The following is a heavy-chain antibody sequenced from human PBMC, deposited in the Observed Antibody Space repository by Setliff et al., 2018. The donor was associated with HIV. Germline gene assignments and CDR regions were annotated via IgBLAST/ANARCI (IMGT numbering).Heavy chain of an antibody. J-gene: IGHJ3*01. D-gene: IGHD4-4*01. CDR1: GYTFSSYG. CDR2: MNPNSGNT. V-gene: IGHV1-8*01. CDR3: ARGLRQNRSNSDVFDV. Sequence: GASVKVSCKASGYTFSSYGISWVRQATGQGLEWMGWMNPNSGNTGYAERFQGRVTMTRDTSISTVYMELTSLRSEDMAVYYCARGLRQNRSNSDVFDVWGQGTGVTVSS.